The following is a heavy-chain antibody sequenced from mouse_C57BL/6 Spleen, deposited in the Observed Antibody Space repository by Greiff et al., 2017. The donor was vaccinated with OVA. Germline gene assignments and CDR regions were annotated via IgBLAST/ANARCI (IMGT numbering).Heavy chain of an antibody. CDR3: ARLQFITTVVAGDY. Sequence: QVQLQQPGAELVKPGASVKLSCKASGYTFTSYWMHWVKQRPGQGLEWIGMIHPNSGSTNYNEKFKSKATLTVDKSSSTAYMQLSSLTSEDSAVYYCARLQFITTVVAGDYWGQGTTLTVSS. V-gene: IGHV1-64*01. J-gene: IGHJ2*01. CDR2: IHPNSGST. CDR1: GYTFTSYW. D-gene: IGHD1-1*01.